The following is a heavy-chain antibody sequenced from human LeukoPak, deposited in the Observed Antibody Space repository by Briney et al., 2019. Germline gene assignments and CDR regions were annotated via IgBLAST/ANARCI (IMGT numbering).Heavy chain of an antibody. CDR1: GYTFTSYA. V-gene: IGHV1-3*01. CDR2: INAGNGNT. CDR3: ATQAQILDAFDI. Sequence: ASVRVSCKASGYTFTSYAMHWVRQAPGQRVEGMGWINAGNGNTKYSQKFQGRITITRDTSTSTAYMERSSLRSKDTAVYYCATQAQILDAFDIWGQGTMVTVSS. J-gene: IGHJ3*02.